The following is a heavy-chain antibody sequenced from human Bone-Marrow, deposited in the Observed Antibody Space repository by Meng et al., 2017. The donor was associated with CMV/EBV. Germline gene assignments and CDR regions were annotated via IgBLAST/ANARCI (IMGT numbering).Heavy chain of an antibody. J-gene: IGHJ5*01. V-gene: IGHV3-21*01. Sequence: LSLTCAASGFTFSSYDMHWVRQAPGRGLECVSTIGSSRSSYIYYRDSVKGRFTISRDNAKNSLYLHMNSLRAEDTAVYYCTRDSGVGVVIDSWGQGTLVTASS. CDR3: TRDSGVGVVIDS. D-gene: IGHD3-3*01. CDR1: GFTFSSYD. CDR2: IGSSRSSYI.